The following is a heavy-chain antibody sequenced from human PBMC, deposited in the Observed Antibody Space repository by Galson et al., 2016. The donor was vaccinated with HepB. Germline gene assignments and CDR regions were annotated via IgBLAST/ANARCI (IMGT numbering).Heavy chain of an antibody. J-gene: IGHJ4*02. CDR3: VRDGSGGWHFDN. CDR1: GFSLSSYW. CDR2: VEYDGSEK. V-gene: IGHV3-7*01. D-gene: IGHD6-19*01. Sequence: LRLSCAASGFSLSSYWMSWVRQAPGKGLEWVANVEYDGSEKYYVDSVKGRFTISRDNAKNSMSLQMNSLSAEDTAVYYCVRDGSGGWHFDNWGQGTLITVSS.